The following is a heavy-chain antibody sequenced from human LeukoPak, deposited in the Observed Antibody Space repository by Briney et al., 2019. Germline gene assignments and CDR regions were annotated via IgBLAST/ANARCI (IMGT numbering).Heavy chain of an antibody. CDR1: GGSFSDYY. J-gene: IGHJ4*02. V-gene: IGHV4-34*01. CDR2: INHSGST. Sequence: SETLSLTCAVYGGSFSDYYWSWIRQSPGKGLEWIGEINHSGSTNYNPSLKSRVTISVDTSKNQFSLKLSSVTAADTAVYYCARLGYCSGGSCSGGFDYWGQGTLVTVSS. D-gene: IGHD2-15*01. CDR3: ARLGYCSGGSCSGGFDY.